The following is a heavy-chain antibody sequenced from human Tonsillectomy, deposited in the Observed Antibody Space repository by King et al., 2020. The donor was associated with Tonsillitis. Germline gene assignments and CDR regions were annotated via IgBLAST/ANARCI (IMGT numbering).Heavy chain of an antibody. J-gene: IGHJ3*02. V-gene: IGHV3-15*01. CDR2: IKSKTEGGTT. D-gene: IGHD3-22*01. CDR3: TRQPAYYYDSSGPSGAFDI. CDR1: GFTFSNAW. Sequence: VQLVESGGGLVKPGGSLRLSCAASGFTFSNAWMSWVRQAPGKGLEWVGRIKSKTEGGTTDYAAPVKGRFTISRDDSKNTLYLQMNSLKTEDTAVYYFTRQPAYYYDSSGPSGAFDIWGQGTMVTVSS.